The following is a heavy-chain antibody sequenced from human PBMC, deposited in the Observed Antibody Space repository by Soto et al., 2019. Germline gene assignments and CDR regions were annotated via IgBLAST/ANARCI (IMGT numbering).Heavy chain of an antibody. CDR1: GGSISSYY. D-gene: IGHD4-17*01. CDR2: IYYSGST. Sequence: QVQLQESGPGLVKPSETLSLTCTVSGGSISSYYWSWIRQPPGKGLEWIGYIYYSGSTNYNPSLKSRVTISVDSSKYQFSLKLSSVTAADTAVYYCARRGVTTNFVWYFDLWGRGILVTVSS. V-gene: IGHV4-59*08. J-gene: IGHJ2*01. CDR3: ARRGVTTNFVWYFDL.